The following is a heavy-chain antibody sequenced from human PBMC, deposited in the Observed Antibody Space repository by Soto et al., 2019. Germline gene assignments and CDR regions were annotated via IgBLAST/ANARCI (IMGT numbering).Heavy chain of an antibody. CDR1: GGSISSYY. Sequence: LSLTCTVSGGSISSYYWSWIRQPPGKGLEWIGYIYYSGSTNYNPSLKSRVTISVDTSKNQFSLKLRSVTAADTAMYYCAREKGYISGPKNFDSWGQGTLVTVSS. CDR3: AREKGYISGPKNFDS. CDR2: IYYSGST. J-gene: IGHJ4*02. V-gene: IGHV4-59*12. D-gene: IGHD5-12*01.